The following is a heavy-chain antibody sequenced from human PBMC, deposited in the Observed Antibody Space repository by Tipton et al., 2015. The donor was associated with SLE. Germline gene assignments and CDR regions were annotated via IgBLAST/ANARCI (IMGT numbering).Heavy chain of an antibody. D-gene: IGHD5-24*01. CDR2: ICSGGNT. J-gene: IGHJ4*02. CDR3: ARGGWRELLDY. CDR1: GFSVSSNY. Sequence: QLVQSGGGLVQPGGSLRLSCVASGFSVSSNYMSWVRQAPGKGLQWISIICSGGNTYYADSVKGRFTISRDNSKNTLYLQMNSLRAEDTALYYCARGGWRELLDYWGQGTLVTVSS. V-gene: IGHV3-53*01.